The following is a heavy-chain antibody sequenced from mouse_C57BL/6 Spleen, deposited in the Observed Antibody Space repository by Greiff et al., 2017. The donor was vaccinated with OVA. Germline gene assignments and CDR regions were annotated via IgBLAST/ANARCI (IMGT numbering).Heavy chain of an antibody. J-gene: IGHJ2*01. CDR2: INYEGSST. Sequence: EVKVEESEGGLVQPGSSMKLSCTASGFTFSDYYMAWVRQVPEKGLEWVANINYEGSSTYYLDSLKSRFIISRDNAKNILYLQMSSLKSEDTATYYCAREGDYYGSSPYYFDYWGQGTTLTVSS. CDR3: AREGDYYGSSPYYFDY. CDR1: GFTFSDYY. D-gene: IGHD1-1*01. V-gene: IGHV5-16*01.